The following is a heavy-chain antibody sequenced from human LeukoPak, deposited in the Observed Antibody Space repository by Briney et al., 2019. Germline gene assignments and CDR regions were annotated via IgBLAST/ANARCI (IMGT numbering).Heavy chain of an antibody. CDR3: ARGTHYANLDY. J-gene: IGHJ4*02. CDR2: INPNSGGT. D-gene: IGHD2-2*01. CDR1: GYTFTGYY. Sequence: ASVKVSCKASGYTFTGYYMHWVRQAPGQGLEWMGWINPNSGGTNYAQKCQGRVTMTRDTSISTAYMELSRLRSDDTAVYYCARGTHYANLDYWGQGTLVTVSS. V-gene: IGHV1-2*02.